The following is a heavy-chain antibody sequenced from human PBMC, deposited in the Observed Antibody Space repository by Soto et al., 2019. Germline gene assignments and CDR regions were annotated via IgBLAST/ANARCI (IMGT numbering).Heavy chain of an antibody. CDR3: ARDWSKFSYNYPYYYAMDA. Sequence: GGSLRLSCTVSGFSVTNSYINWVRQAPGKGLEWVSILYSSGTTYYADSVRGRFTVSRDDSKNTLFLHMNSLRADDTAVYYCARDWSKFSYNYPYYYAMDAWGQGTTVTVSS. CDR1: GFSVTNSY. D-gene: IGHD5-18*01. V-gene: IGHV3-53*01. CDR2: LYSSGTT. J-gene: IGHJ6*02.